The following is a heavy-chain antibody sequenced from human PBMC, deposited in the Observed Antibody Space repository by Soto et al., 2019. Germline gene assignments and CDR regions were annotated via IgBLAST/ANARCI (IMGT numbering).Heavy chain of an antibody. V-gene: IGHV4-59*01. D-gene: IGHD3-10*01. CDR2: IYYTGST. CDR3: ARERITMVRGVNVNWFDP. Sequence: SVTLSLTCTVSGGSISSYYWSWIRQPPGKGLEWIGYIYYTGSTNYNPSLKSRVTISVDTSKNQFSLKLRSVTAADTAVYYCARERITMVRGVNVNWFDPWGQGTLVTVS. J-gene: IGHJ5*02. CDR1: GGSISSYY.